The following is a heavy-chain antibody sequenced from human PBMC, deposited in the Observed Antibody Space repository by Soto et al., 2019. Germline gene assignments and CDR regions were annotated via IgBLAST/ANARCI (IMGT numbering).Heavy chain of an antibody. CDR3: AASIYYYGMDV. J-gene: IGHJ6*02. V-gene: IGHV5-51*01. CDR1: GYTFTNYW. CDR2: IYPGDSDT. Sequence: PGESLKISCKGSGYTFTNYWIGWVRQMPGKGLEWMGIIYPGDSDTKYNPSFQGQVTISADKSITTTYLQWSSLKASDTAIYYCAASIYYYGMDVWGQGTTVTVSS.